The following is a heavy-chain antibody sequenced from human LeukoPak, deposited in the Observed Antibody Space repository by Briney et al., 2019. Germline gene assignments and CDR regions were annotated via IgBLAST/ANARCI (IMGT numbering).Heavy chain of an antibody. CDR3: ARVYKWGYQLLYYFDY. V-gene: IGHV4-34*01. J-gene: IGHJ4*02. Sequence: SETLSLTCAVYGGSFSGYYWSWIRQPPGKGLEWIGEINHSGSTNYNSSLKSRVTISVDASKNQFSLKLSSVTAADTAVYYCARVYKWGYQLLYYFDYWGQGTLVTVSS. CDR1: GGSFSGYY. CDR2: INHSGST. D-gene: IGHD2-2*01.